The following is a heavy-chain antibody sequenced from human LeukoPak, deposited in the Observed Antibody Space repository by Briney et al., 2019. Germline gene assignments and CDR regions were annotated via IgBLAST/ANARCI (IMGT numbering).Heavy chain of an antibody. CDR2: IYYSGNT. Sequence: SETLSLTCTVSGGSISYYYWGCIRQPPGKGLEWIGYIYYSGNTDYNPSLKSRVTMSVDTSRNQFSLRLTSVTAADTAVYYCARAGPRRDGYNVDYWGQGTLVTVSS. D-gene: IGHD5-24*01. J-gene: IGHJ4*02. V-gene: IGHV4-59*01. CDR1: GGSISYYY. CDR3: ARAGPRRDGYNVDY.